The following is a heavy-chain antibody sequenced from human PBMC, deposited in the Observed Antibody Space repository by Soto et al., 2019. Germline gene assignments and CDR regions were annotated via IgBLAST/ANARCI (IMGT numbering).Heavy chain of an antibody. Sequence: QVQLVESGGGVVQPGRSLRLSCAASGFTFSSYGMHWVRQAPGKGLERVAVIWYDGSNKYYADSVKGRFTISRDNSKNTLYLQMNSLRAEDTAVYYCAREYSSGYDWGQGTLVTVSS. CDR3: AREYSSGYD. CDR2: IWYDGSNK. CDR1: GFTFSSYG. V-gene: IGHV3-33*01. J-gene: IGHJ4*02. D-gene: IGHD6-19*01.